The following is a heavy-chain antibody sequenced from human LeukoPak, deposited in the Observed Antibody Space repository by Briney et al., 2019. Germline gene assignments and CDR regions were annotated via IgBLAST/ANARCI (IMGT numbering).Heavy chain of an antibody. CDR3: ARVLVRSGYDFWSGHYLYYFDY. CDR2: IKQDGSEK. J-gene: IGHJ4*02. CDR1: GFTFSSYW. D-gene: IGHD3-3*01. Sequence: GGSLRLSCAASGFTFSSYWMSWVRQAPGKGLEWVANIKQDGSEKYYVDSVKGRFTISRDNAKNSLYLQMNSLRAEDTAVYYCARVLVRSGYDFWSGHYLYYFDYWGQGTLVTVSS. V-gene: IGHV3-7*01.